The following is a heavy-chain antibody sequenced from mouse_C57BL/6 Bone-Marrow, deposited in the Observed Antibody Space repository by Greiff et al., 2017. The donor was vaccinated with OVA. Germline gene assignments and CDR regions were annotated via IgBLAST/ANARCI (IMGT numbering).Heavy chain of an antibody. CDR3: ASNYGSSYVWYFEV. CDR1: GYTFTSFR. D-gene: IGHD1-1*01. V-gene: IGHV1-69*01. J-gene: IGHJ1*03. CDR2: IDPSDSYT. Sequence: HVQLQQPGAELVMPGASVKLSCQASGYTFTSFRMPRVKPRPGQGLEWFGEIDPSDSYTNYNQKFKGKSTLNVDKSSSTAYMQLSSLTSEDSAVYYCASNYGSSYVWYFEVWGTGTTVTVSS.